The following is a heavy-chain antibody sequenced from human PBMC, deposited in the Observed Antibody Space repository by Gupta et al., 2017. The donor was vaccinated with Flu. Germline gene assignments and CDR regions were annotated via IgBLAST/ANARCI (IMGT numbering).Heavy chain of an antibody. D-gene: IGHD3-10*01. CDR1: GYSISSGYY. CDR2: IYHSGST. CDR3: VIAAIRGVIITIVY. V-gene: IGHV4-38-2*01. J-gene: IGHJ4*02. Sequence: QVQLQESGPGLVKPSETLSLTCAVSGYSISSGYYWGWIRQPPGKGLEWIGSIYHSGSTYYNPSLKSRVTISVDTSKNQFSLKLSSVTAADTAVYYCVIAAIRGVIITIVYWGQGTLVTVSS.